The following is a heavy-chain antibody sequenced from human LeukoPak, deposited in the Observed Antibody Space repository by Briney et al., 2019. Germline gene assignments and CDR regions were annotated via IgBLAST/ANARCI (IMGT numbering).Heavy chain of an antibody. CDR3: AGGITIFGVVRR. CDR1: GGSFSGYY. V-gene: IGHV4-34*01. Sequence: NPSETLSLTCAVYGGSFSGYYWSWIRQPPGKGLEWIGEINHNGSTNYNPSLKSRVTISVDTSKNQFSLKLSSVTAADTAVYYCAGGITIFGVVRRWGQGTLVTVSS. J-gene: IGHJ4*02. D-gene: IGHD3-3*01. CDR2: INHNGST.